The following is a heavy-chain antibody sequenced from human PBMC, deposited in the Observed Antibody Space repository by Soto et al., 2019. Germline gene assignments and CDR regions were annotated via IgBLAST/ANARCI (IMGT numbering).Heavy chain of an antibody. J-gene: IGHJ5*02. CDR1: GFTFSSYA. D-gene: IGHD4-17*01. CDR2: ISGSGGST. CDR3: AKDPHGDYLLNWFDP. V-gene: IGHV3-23*01. Sequence: EVQLLESGGHLVQPGGSLRLSCAASGFTFSSYAMSWVRQAPGKGLEWVSTISGSGGSTFYADSVQGRFTISRDNSKNTLYLQMNSLSAEDTAVYYCAKDPHGDYLLNWFDPWGQGTLVSVSS.